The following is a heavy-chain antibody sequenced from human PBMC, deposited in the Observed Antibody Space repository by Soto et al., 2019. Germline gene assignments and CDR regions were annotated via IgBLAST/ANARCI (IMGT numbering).Heavy chain of an antibody. D-gene: IGHD6-13*01. Sequence: QVQLVESGGGVVQPGRSLRLSCAASGFTFSSYAMHWVRQAPGKGLEWVAVISYDGSNKYYADSVKGRFTISRDNSKNTLYLQMNSLRAEDTAVYYCARDLAAAGKGLGVYYYYYGMDVWGQGTTVTVSS. CDR3: ARDLAAAGKGLGVYYYYYGMDV. CDR1: GFTFSSYA. CDR2: ISYDGSNK. J-gene: IGHJ6*02. V-gene: IGHV3-30-3*01.